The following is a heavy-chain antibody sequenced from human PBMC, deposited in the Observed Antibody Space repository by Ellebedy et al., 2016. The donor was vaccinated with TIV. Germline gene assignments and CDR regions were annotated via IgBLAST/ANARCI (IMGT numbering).Heavy chain of an antibody. V-gene: IGHV1-3*04. Sequence: ASVKVSCKASGYTFTAYSMHWVRQAPAQRPEWMGYIITGTGYTQLLQKFHDRVSITIDASANTAYMELRRLRAEDTAIYYCARVDILRWYYFDSWGQGTLVTVSS. CDR3: ARVDILRWYYFDS. J-gene: IGHJ4*02. CDR1: GYTFTAYS. D-gene: IGHD3-9*01. CDR2: IITGTGYT.